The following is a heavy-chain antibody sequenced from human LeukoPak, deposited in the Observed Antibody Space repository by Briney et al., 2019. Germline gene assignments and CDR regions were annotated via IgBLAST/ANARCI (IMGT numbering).Heavy chain of an antibody. D-gene: IGHD3-10*01. CDR2: ITGSGSEI. CDR3: AKDRFGSGGPNWFGP. J-gene: IGHJ5*02. V-gene: IGHV3-23*01. CDR1: GFTFSRYA. Sequence: GGSLRLSCAGSGFTFSRYAMSWVRHVPGKGLEWVSAITGSGSEIFSTDSVKGRFTISRDNAKNTLYLQMNNLRAEDTAIYYCAKDRFGSGGPNWFGPWGQGTLVTVSP.